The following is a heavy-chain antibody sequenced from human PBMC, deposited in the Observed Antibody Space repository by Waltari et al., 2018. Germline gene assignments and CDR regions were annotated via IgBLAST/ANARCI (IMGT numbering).Heavy chain of an antibody. D-gene: IGHD2-2*01. V-gene: IGHV3-49*04. Sequence: EVQLVESGGGLVQPGRSLRLSCTPSEFTFGDYAVSWVRQAPGKGVEWVGFINSEFYGGTTKYAASVKGRFIMSRDDSKNTAYLQMNSLKTEDTAMYYCTRGYCSSDSCYHSSWGQGTLVTVSS. CDR2: INSEFYGGTT. CDR1: EFTFGDYA. J-gene: IGHJ5*02. CDR3: TRGYCSSDSCYHSS.